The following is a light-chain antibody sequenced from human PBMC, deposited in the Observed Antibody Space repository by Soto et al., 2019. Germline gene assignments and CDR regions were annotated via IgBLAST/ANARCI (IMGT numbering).Light chain of an antibody. CDR3: ASWDDTLSVPM. CDR2: RND. Sequence: QSVLTQPPSASGTPGQGVTISCSGSRSDIGSNYVYWYQHLPGMAPKLLIYRNDQRPSGVPDRISGSRSGTSASLAIIGLRSEDEADYYCASWDDTLSVPMFGGGTQLTVL. CDR1: RSDIGSNY. V-gene: IGLV1-47*01. J-gene: IGLJ3*02.